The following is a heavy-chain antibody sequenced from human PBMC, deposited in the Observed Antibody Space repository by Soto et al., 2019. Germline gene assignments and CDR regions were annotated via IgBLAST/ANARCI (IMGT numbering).Heavy chain of an antibody. J-gene: IGHJ4*02. CDR3: ARESRGYEEY. V-gene: IGHV1-18*01. Sequence: QVQLVQSGAEVTKPGASVKVSCKASGYTFSTYGISWVRQDPGQGLEWMGWTSGNNDKKNYSQKFKGRVTMTTDTSTNTAYLELRSRSTDDTALYYGARESRGYEEYWGQGTLVIVSS. CDR2: TSGNNDKK. D-gene: IGHD5-12*01. CDR1: GYTFSTYG.